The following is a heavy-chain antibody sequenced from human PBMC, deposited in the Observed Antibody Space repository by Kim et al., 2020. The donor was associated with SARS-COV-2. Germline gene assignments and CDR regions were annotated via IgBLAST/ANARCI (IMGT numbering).Heavy chain of an antibody. CDR3: AKDSSDWYYFDY. J-gene: IGHJ4*02. Sequence: YPHAVNGRFTISRDNSKNTLYLQMNSLRVEDTAVYYCAKDSSDWYYFDYWGQGTLVTVSS. V-gene: IGHV3-23*05. D-gene: IGHD6-19*01.